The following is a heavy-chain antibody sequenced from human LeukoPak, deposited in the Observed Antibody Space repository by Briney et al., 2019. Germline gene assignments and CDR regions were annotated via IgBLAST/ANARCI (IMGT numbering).Heavy chain of an antibody. CDR1: GYTFTGYY. J-gene: IGHJ4*02. CDR2: INPNSGNT. V-gene: IGHV1-8*02. D-gene: IGHD2-15*01. Sequence: ASVKVSCKASGYTFTGYYMHWVRQASGQGLEWMGWINPNSGNTGYAQKFQGRVTMTRNTSISTAYMELSSLRSEDTAVYYCARVFKCSGGSCYRYYFDYWGQGTLVTVSS. CDR3: ARVFKCSGGSCYRYYFDY.